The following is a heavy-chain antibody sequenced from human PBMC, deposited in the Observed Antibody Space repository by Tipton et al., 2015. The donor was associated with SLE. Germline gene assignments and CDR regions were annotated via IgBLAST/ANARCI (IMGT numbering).Heavy chain of an antibody. CDR1: GGSFSTYY. V-gene: IGHV4-34*01. D-gene: IGHD3-22*01. CDR3: ARGHSSGLDV. Sequence: TLSLTCALYGGSFSTYYWSWIRQSPGKNLEWIGEINHSGSTNYNPSLKNRVTMSIDTSKNEVYLKLSSVTAADTVMYYCARGHSSGLDVWGKGTTVTVSS. J-gene: IGHJ6*04. CDR2: INHSGST.